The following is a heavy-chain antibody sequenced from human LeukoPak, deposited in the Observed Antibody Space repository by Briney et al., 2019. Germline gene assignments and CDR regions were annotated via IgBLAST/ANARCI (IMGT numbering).Heavy chain of an antibody. Sequence: GGSLRLSCAASGFTFSSYAMGWVRQAPGKGLEWVSAISGSGGSTYYADSVKGRFTISRDNSKNTLYLQMNSLRAEDTAVYYCAKDSAYYYDSSGIDYWCQGTLVTVSS. CDR3: AKDSAYYYDSSGIDY. D-gene: IGHD3-22*01. CDR1: GFTFSSYA. J-gene: IGHJ4*02. V-gene: IGHV3-23*01. CDR2: ISGSGGST.